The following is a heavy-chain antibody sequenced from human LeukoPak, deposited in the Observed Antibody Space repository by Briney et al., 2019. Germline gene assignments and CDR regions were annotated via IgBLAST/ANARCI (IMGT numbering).Heavy chain of an antibody. CDR1: GFTFSSYG. CDR3: AREGRCGGDCYYGY. D-gene: IGHD2-21*02. V-gene: IGHV3-33*08. Sequence: GGSLRLSCAASGFTFSSYGMHWVRQAPGKGLEWVAVIWYDGSNKYYADSAKGRFTISRDNSKNTLYLQMNSLRAEDTAVYYCAREGRCGGDCYYGYWGQGTLVTVSS. CDR2: IWYDGSNK. J-gene: IGHJ4*02.